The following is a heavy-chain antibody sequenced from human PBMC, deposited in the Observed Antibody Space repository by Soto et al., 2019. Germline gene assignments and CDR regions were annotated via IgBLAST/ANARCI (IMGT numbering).Heavy chain of an antibody. D-gene: IGHD3-16*01. Sequence: QVPLVQAVAEVKKPGASVTVSCKASGYTFTGYSIYWVRQAPGQGLEWMGRINSNTGDTRYAQRFQGKVTMTSDTAINTAYMEPRSLTSHDTAVYYCAMTLGGVEYLQFWGQGALVTVAS. CDR2: INSNTGDT. V-gene: IGHV1-2*06. CDR3: AMTLGGVEYLQF. J-gene: IGHJ1*01. CDR1: GYTFTGYS.